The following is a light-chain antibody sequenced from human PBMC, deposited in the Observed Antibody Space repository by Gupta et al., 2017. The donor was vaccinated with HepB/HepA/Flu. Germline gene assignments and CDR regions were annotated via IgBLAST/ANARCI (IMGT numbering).Light chain of an antibody. CDR3: HVWDSNIDPVV. J-gene: IGLJ2*01. CDR1: NIGSKS. V-gene: IGLV3-21*03. CDR2: DDS. Sequence: SVLTQPPSVSEASGKTATITCGGNNIGSKSVHWYQQKPGQAPVLLVYDDSGRPSGIPERFSGSNSGNTATLTIIRVEAGDEADYYCHVWDSNIDPVVFGGGTKLTVL.